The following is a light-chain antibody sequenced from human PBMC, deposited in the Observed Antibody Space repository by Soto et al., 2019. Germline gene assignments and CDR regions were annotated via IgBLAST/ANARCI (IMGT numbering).Light chain of an antibody. V-gene: IGKV3-20*01. CDR2: GTS. CDR3: QQYDNWPPYT. CDR1: QSVGSSY. Sequence: EVVLTQSPGTLSLSPGERATLSCRASQSVGSSYLAWYQQKPGQAPRVLIYGTSSRATGIPDRFSGSGSGTDFTLTISRLEPEDFAVYYCQQYDNWPPYTFGQGTKVDIK. J-gene: IGKJ2*01.